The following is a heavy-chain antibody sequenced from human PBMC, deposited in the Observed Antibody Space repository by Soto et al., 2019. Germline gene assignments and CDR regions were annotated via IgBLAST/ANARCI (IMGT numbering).Heavy chain of an antibody. CDR3: ARQPQLEGYYFYYYGMDV. D-gene: IGHD2-2*01. CDR2: IDCSDSYI. CDR1: GYTFTSYW. V-gene: IGHV5-10-1*01. Sequence: GESLKISCKGSGYTFTSYWITWVRQMPGKGPEWVATIDCSDSYINYSPSFQGHVTISADKSISTAYLQWSSLKASDTAMYYCARQPQLEGYYFYYYGMDVWGQGTTVTVSS. J-gene: IGHJ6*02.